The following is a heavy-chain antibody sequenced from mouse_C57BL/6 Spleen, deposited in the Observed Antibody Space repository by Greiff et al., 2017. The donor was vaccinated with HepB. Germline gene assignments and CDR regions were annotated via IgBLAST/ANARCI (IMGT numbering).Heavy chain of an antibody. J-gene: IGHJ3*01. CDR1: GFTFTDYY. V-gene: IGHV7-3*01. CDR2: IRNKANGYTT. Sequence: EVKLMESGGGLVQPGGSLSLSCAASGFTFTDYYMSWVRQPPGKALEWLGFIRNKANGYTTEYSASVKGRFTISRDNSQSILYLQMNALRAEDSATYYCARSRNYGFAYWGQGTLVTVSA. CDR3: ARSRNYGFAY. D-gene: IGHD2-1*01.